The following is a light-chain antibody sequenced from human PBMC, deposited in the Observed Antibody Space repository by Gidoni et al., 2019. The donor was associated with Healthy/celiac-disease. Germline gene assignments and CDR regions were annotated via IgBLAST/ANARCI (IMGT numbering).Light chain of an antibody. Sequence: EIVLTQSPGTLSLSPGERATLSCRASQSVSSSYLAWYQQKPGQAPRLLIYGASSRATGIPDRFSGSGSGTDFTLTISRLEPADFAVYYCQQYGSSRSFGGGTKVEIK. CDR3: QQYGSSRS. CDR2: GAS. V-gene: IGKV3-20*01. CDR1: QSVSSSY. J-gene: IGKJ4*01.